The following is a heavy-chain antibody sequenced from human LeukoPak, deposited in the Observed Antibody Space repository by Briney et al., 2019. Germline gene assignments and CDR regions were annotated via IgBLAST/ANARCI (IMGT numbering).Heavy chain of an antibody. Sequence: ASVKVSCKASGYTFTGYYMRWVRQAPGQGLEWMGWINPNSGGTNYAQKFQGRVTMTRDTSISTAYMELSRLRSDDTAVYYCARDRGRVVPAAIGWFDHWGQGTLVTVSS. CDR1: GYTFTGYY. V-gene: IGHV1-2*02. J-gene: IGHJ5*02. D-gene: IGHD2-2*01. CDR3: ARDRGRVVPAAIGWFDH. CDR2: INPNSGGT.